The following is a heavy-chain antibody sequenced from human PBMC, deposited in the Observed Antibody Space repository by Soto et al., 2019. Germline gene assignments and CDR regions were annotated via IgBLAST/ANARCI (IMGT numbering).Heavy chain of an antibody. V-gene: IGHV3-33*01. CDR2: IWYDGSNK. J-gene: IGHJ6*01. D-gene: IGHD3-22*01. CDR3: ARDCRDSSGYYLYYYYYYGMDV. Sequence: QVQLVESGGGVVQPGRSLRLSCAASGFTFSSYGMHWVRQAPGKGLEWVAVIWYDGSNKYYADSVKGRFTISRDNSKNTLYLQMNSLRAEDTAVYYCARDCRDSSGYYLYYYYYYGMDVW. CDR1: GFTFSSYG.